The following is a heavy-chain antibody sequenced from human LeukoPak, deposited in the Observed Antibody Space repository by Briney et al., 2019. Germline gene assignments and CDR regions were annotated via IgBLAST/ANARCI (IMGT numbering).Heavy chain of an antibody. D-gene: IGHD3-22*01. CDR1: GFTFSTYR. CDR3: ARGSAYYYESSGIDF. V-gene: IGHV3-21*01. J-gene: IGHJ4*02. Sequence: GGSLRLSCAASGFTFSTYRMNWVRRAPGKGLEWVSSITSSSFIYYADSLKGRFTISRDNAKNSLYLQMSSLRAEDTAVYYCARGSAYYYESSGIDFWGQGTLVTVSS. CDR2: ITSSSFI.